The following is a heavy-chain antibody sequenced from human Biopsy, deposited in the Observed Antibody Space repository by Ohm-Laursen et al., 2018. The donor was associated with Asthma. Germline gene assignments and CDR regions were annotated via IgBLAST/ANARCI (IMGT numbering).Heavy chain of an antibody. Sequence: SETLSLTCIVSGDAMSTSGSYWGWIRKTPGKGREWIGSIHNSGRTYNNPSLRSRFTITANTSKNHFSLKVTSVNAADTAVYYCARAVSSNSYWYFDLWGRGDLVTVSS. CDR3: ARAVSSNSYWYFDL. CDR2: IHNSGRT. V-gene: IGHV4-39*02. CDR1: GDAMSTSGSY. J-gene: IGHJ2*01. D-gene: IGHD6-6*01.